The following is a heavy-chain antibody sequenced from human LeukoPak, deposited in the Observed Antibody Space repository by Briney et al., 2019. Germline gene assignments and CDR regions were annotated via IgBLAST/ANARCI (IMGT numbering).Heavy chain of an antibody. CDR2: IIPIFGTA. D-gene: IGHD6-13*01. CDR3: ATARAAAGSPYYYYYYMDV. J-gene: IGHJ6*03. V-gene: IGHV1-69*01. CDR1: EGTFSSYA. Sequence: GSSVKVSCKASEGTFSSYAISWVRQAPGQGLEWMGGIIPIFGTANYAQKFQGRVTITADESTSTAYMVLSSLRSEDTAVYYCATARAAAGSPYYYYYYMDVWGKGTTVTVSS.